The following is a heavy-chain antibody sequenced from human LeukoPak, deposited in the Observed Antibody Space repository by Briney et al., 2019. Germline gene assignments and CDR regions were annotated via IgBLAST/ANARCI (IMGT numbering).Heavy chain of an antibody. CDR2: IFSIFGSA. Sequence: SVRVSCKASGGTFSSYAISWVRQAPGQGLEWMGGIFSIFGSANYAQKLQGRVTITADKSTTTAYMEMTGLRSEDTAVYYCAKDEGVANRWFDPWGQGTLVTVSS. CDR3: AKDEGVANRWFDP. D-gene: IGHD5-12*01. CDR1: GGTFSSYA. V-gene: IGHV1-69*06. J-gene: IGHJ5*02.